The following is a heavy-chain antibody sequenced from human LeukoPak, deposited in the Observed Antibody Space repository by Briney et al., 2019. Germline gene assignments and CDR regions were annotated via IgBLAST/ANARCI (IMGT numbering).Heavy chain of an antibody. CDR2: ITSSGSTI. J-gene: IGHJ4*02. CDR1: GFTFSSYE. CDR3: AKSPWNGKFRAYFDY. Sequence: GGSLRLSCAASGFTFSSYEMNWVRQPPGKGLEWVAYITSSGSTIYYADSVKGRFTICRDNSKNTLYLQMNSLRAEDTAVYYCAKSPWNGKFRAYFDYWGQGTLVTVSS. V-gene: IGHV3-48*03. D-gene: IGHD1-1*01.